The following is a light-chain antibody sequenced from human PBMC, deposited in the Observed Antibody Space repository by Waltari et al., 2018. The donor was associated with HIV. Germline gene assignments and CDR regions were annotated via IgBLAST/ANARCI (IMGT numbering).Light chain of an antibody. CDR2: AAS. Sequence: DIQMTQSPSSLSVSIGDRVIITCRASQDISNNLAGYQQKPGTVPKLLIYAASTLQSGVPSRFSGSGSGTDFTLTIDSLQSEDIATYYCQKYNTVPYTFGQGTNLEI. J-gene: IGKJ2*01. V-gene: IGKV1-27*01. CDR1: QDISNN. CDR3: QKYNTVPYT.